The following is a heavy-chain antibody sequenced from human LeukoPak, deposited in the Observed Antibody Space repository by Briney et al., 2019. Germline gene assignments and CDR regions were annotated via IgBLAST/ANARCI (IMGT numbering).Heavy chain of an antibody. D-gene: IGHD1-14*01. Sequence: SETLSLTCTVSGGSITSSSYYWGWIRQPPGKGLQWIGSFYYSGSTYYNPSLKSRVTIYVDTSKNQFSLKLSSVTAADTAVYYCARVIPEAGFDPWGQGTLVTVSS. V-gene: IGHV4-39*07. CDR1: GGSITSSSYY. J-gene: IGHJ5*02. CDR3: ARVIPEAGFDP. CDR2: FYYSGST.